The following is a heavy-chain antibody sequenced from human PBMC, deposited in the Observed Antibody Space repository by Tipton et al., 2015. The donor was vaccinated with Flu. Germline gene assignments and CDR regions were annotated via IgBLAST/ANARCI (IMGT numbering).Heavy chain of an antibody. J-gene: IGHJ4*02. Sequence: TLSLTCVVSDYPISSGYYWGWIRQPPGKGLEWIGSIYHNGSTDYNSSLKSRVSISVDTAKNQFSLKLRSVTAADTAVYYCARLEYDGSGYYFDYWGQGTLVTVSS. D-gene: IGHD3-22*01. CDR3: ARLEYDGSGYYFDY. CDR1: DYPISSGYY. V-gene: IGHV4-38-2*01. CDR2: IYHNGST.